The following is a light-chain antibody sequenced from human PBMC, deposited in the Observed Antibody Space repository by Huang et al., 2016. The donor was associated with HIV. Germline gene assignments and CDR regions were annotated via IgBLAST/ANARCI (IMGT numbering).Light chain of an antibody. CDR2: GSS. CDR1: RSVSTN. CDR3: HQYNNWLLS. J-gene: IGKJ4*01. V-gene: IGKV3-15*01. Sequence: EIVMTQSPATLSVSPGQRVTLSCRANRSVSTNLAWYQQRHGQAPRLLIYGSSTRAPGIPDRFSVSGSGTDFSLTISSLQSEDFVLYYCHQYNNWLLSFGGGTRV.